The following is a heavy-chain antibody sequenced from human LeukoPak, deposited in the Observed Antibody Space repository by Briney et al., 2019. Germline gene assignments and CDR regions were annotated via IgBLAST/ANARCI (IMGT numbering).Heavy chain of an antibody. CDR3: ARGWRYCSSTSCSRINWFDP. CDR1: GGSISSYY. Sequence: PSETLSLTCTVSGGSISSYYWSWIRQPPGKGLEWIGYIYYSGSTNYNPSLKSRVTISVDTSKNQFSLKLRSVTAADTAVYYCARGWRYCSSTSCSRINWFDPWGQGTLVTVSS. D-gene: IGHD2-2*01. CDR2: IYYSGST. J-gene: IGHJ5*02. V-gene: IGHV4-59*01.